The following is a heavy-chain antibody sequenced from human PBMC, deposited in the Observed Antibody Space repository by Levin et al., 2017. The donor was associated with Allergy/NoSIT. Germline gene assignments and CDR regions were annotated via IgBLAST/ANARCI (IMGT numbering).Heavy chain of an antibody. J-gene: IGHJ4*02. CDR2: FSGSGGTT. V-gene: IGHV3-23*01. CDR1: GFTFSSYA. D-gene: IGHD1-14*01. CDR3: AKKGGTGTNYYFDY. Sequence: GGSLRLSCVASGFTFSSYAMSWVRQAPGKGLEWLSIFSGSGGTTSYADSVKGRFTISRDNSKNTLFLQMNSLRAEDTAVYYCAKKGGTGTNYYFDYWGQGTLVTVSS.